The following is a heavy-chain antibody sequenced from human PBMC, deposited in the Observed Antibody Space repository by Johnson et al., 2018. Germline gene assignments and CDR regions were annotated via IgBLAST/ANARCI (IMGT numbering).Heavy chain of an antibody. CDR1: GFTFSAYN. Sequence: EVQLVESGGGLVKPGGSLRLSCAASGFTFSAYNMNWVRQGPGKGLEWVSSITSSSNFIYYADSVKGRFTIVRDNARNSLFLQMNSLRAEDRAVSYCAREAGYNPISMTVEDAFDFWGQGTTVTVSS. V-gene: IGHV3-21*01. J-gene: IGHJ3*01. CDR3: AREAGYNPISMTVEDAFDF. D-gene: IGHD5-18*01. CDR2: ITSSSNFI.